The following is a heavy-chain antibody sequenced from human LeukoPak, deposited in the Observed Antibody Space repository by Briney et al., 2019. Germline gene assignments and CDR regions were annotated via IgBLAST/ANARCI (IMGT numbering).Heavy chain of an antibody. J-gene: IGHJ6*04. CDR1: GFTFSIYG. CDR3: AELGITMIGGV. CDR2: ISSSSSTI. V-gene: IGHV3-48*04. D-gene: IGHD3-10*02. Sequence: GGSLRLSCAASGFTFSIYGMNWVRQAPGKGLEWVSYISSSSSTIHYADSVKGRFTISRDNAKNSLYLQMNSLRAEDTAVYYCAELGITMIGGVWGKGTTVTISS.